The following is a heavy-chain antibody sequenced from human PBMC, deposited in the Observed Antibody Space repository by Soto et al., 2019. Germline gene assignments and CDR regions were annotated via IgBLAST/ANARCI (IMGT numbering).Heavy chain of an antibody. CDR3: ARGASQWLVGDY. V-gene: IGHV3-7*03. CDR2: IKRDGSET. J-gene: IGHJ4*02. Sequence: EVQLVQSGGGLVQPGGSLRLSCATSGFSFGSYWMDWVRQAPGKGLQWVANIKRDGSETYNDDSVRGRFTISRDNAKKSLYLQMNSLRAEDTAMYFCARGASQWLVGDYWGQGALVSVAT. D-gene: IGHD6-19*01. CDR1: GFSFGSYW.